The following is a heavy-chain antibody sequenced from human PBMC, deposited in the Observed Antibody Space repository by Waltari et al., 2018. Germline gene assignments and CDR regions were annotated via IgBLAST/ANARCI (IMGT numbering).Heavy chain of an antibody. CDR2: VIPIFGTA. V-gene: IGHV1-69*01. D-gene: IGHD5-12*01. J-gene: IGHJ2*01. CDR3: ARVGKMATTGWYFDL. CDR1: GGTFSSYA. Sequence: QVQLVQSGAEVKKPGSSVKVSCKASGGTFSSYAISWVRQAPGKGLEWMGGVIPIFGTANYTQKCQGRVTITADESTSTAYMGLSSLRSEDTAVYYCARVGKMATTGWYFDLWGRGTLVTVSS.